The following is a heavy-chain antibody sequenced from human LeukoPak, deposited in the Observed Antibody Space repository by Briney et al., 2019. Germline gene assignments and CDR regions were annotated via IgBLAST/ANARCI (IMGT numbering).Heavy chain of an antibody. J-gene: IGHJ6*03. CDR2: IYYSGST. Sequence: SETLSLTCTVSGGSISSYYWSWIRQPPGKGLEWIGYIYYSGSTNYNPSLKSRVTISVDTSKNQFSLRLTSVTAADTAVYYCAREDSGSYYNFYYFYMDVWGKGTTVTISS. CDR3: AREDSGSYYNFYYFYMDV. V-gene: IGHV4-59*01. CDR1: GGSISSYY. D-gene: IGHD3-10*01.